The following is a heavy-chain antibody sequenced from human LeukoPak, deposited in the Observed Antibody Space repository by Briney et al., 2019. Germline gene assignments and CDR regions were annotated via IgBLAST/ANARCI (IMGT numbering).Heavy chain of an antibody. J-gene: IGHJ4*02. Sequence: PGGSLRLSCAASGFTFSSYAMSWVRQAPGKGLEWVSSISGSGVSTYYADSVKGRFTISRDNSKNTLYLQMNSLRAEDTAVYYCAKKGYCSGGSCYYFDFWGQGTLVTVSS. D-gene: IGHD2-15*01. CDR1: GFTFSSYA. CDR3: AKKGYCSGGSCYYFDF. CDR2: ISGSGVST. V-gene: IGHV3-23*01.